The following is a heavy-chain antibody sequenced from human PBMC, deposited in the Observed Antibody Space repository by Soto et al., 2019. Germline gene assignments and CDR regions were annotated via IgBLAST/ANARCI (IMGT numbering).Heavy chain of an antibody. CDR3: ARDQGTYYYDSSGYYAY. J-gene: IGHJ4*02. CDR1: GGTFSSYA. CDR2: IIPIFGTA. D-gene: IGHD3-22*01. V-gene: IGHV1-69*06. Sequence: SVKVSCKASGGTFSSYAISWVRQAPGQGLEWMGGIIPIFGTANYAQKFQGRVTITADKSASTAYMELSSLRSEDTAVYYCARDQGTYYYDSSGYYAYWGQGTLVTVSS.